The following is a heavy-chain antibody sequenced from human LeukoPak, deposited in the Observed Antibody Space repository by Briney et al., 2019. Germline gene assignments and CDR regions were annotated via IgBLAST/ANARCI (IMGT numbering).Heavy chain of an antibody. V-gene: IGHV3-30-3*01. CDR1: GFTFSSYA. J-gene: IGHJ4*02. CDR2: ISYDGSNK. Sequence: PGGSLRLSCAASGFTFSSYAMHWVRQAPGKGLEWVAVISYDGSNKYYADSVKGRFTISRDNSKNTLYLQMNSLRAEDTAVYYCARDRGWLALDYWGQGTLVTVST. D-gene: IGHD5-24*01. CDR3: ARDRGWLALDY.